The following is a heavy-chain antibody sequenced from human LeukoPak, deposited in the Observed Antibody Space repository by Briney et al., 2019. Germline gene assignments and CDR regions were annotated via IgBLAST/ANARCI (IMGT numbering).Heavy chain of an antibody. V-gene: IGHV3-7*03. CDR1: GFTFSSYW. CDR3: ARAPQPYYYDSSGYYTPYYFDY. D-gene: IGHD3-22*01. J-gene: IGHJ4*02. CDR2: IKQDGSEK. Sequence: GGSLRLSCAASGFTFSSYWMSWVRQAPWKGLEWVANIKQDGSEKYYVDSVKGRFTISRDNAKNSLYLQMNSLRAEDTAVYYCARAPQPYYYDSSGYYTPYYFDYWGQGTLVTVSS.